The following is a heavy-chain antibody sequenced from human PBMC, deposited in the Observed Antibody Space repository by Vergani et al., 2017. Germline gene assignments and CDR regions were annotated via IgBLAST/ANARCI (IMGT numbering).Heavy chain of an antibody. J-gene: IGHJ4*02. Sequence: QVQLVQSGAEVKKPGSSVKVSCKASGGTFSSYAISWVRQVPGQGLEWMGGIIPIFGTANYAQKFQGRVTITADESTSTAYMGLSSLRSEDTAVYYCATQLTSCSSTSCYVDYWGQGCLVTVSS. V-gene: IGHV1-69*01. CDR2: IIPIFGTA. D-gene: IGHD2-2*01. CDR3: ATQLTSCSSTSCYVDY. CDR1: GGTFSSYA.